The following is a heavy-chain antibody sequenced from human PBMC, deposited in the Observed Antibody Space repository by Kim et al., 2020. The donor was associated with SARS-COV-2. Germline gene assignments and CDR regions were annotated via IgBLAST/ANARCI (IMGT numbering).Heavy chain of an antibody. V-gene: IGHV3-7*01. J-gene: IGHJ4*02. CDR2: IKPDGSEK. Sequence: GGSLRLSCAASRFTLSSYWMSWVRQAPGRGLEWVAIIKPDGSEKYYVDSVKGRFTISRDNAKNSVYLQMNSLRAEDTAVYYGDVDTIVPRDYWGQGTLVTVSS. CDR1: RFTLSSYW. CDR3: DVDTIVPRDY. D-gene: IGHD5-18*01.